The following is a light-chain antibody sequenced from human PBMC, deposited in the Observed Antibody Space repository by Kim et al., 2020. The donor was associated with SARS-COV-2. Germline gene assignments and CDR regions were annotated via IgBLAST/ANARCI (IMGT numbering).Light chain of an antibody. CDR3: QQYNSYSYT. Sequence: DIQMTQSPSTLSASVGDRVTITCRASQSISNWLAWYQQKPGKAPKVLIYKASSLESGAPSRFSGSGSGTEFTLTISSLQPDDFATYYCQQYNSYSYTFGQGTKLEI. J-gene: IGKJ2*01. V-gene: IGKV1-5*03. CDR2: KAS. CDR1: QSISNW.